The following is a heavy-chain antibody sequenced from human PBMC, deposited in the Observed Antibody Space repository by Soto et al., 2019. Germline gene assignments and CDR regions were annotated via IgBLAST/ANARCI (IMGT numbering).Heavy chain of an antibody. CDR3: ARDHYVYDILTGYGYYYGMDV. J-gene: IGHJ6*02. CDR1: GGSFSSGDYY. CDR2: IYYSGST. D-gene: IGHD3-9*01. V-gene: IGHV4-30-4*01. Sequence: SETLSLTCTVSGGSFSSGDYYWSWIRQPPGKGLEWIGYIYYSGSTYYNPSLKSRVTISVDTSKNQFSLKLSSVTAADTAVYYCARDHYVYDILTGYGYYYGMDVWGQGTTVTVSS.